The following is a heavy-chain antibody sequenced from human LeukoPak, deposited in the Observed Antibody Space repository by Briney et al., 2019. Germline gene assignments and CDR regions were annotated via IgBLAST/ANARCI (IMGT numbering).Heavy chain of an antibody. J-gene: IGHJ5*02. V-gene: IGHV4-34*01. CDR1: GGSCSGCY. D-gene: IGHD4-17*01. CDR3: ARQDTMTTVDEPFDP. CDR2: INQSGST. Sequence: SETLSLTCAVYGGSCSGCYWSWIRQPPGKGLEWIGEINQSGSTNSNPSLKSRVTISVDTSKNQFSLKVSSVTAADTAVYYCARQDTMTTVDEPFDPRGQGTLVTVSS.